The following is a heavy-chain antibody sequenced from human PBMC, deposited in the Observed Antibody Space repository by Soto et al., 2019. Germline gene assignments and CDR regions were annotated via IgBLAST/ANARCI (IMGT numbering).Heavy chain of an antibody. D-gene: IGHD6-13*01. V-gene: IGHV1-18*01. CDR3: ARGITPHISAAGPFDP. J-gene: IGHJ5*02. CDR1: GYTFTSYG. CDR2: ISAYNGNT. Sequence: QVQLVQSGAEVKKPGASVKVSCKASGYTFTSYGISWVRQAPGQGLEWMGWISAYNGNTNYAQKLQGRVTMTTDTSTSTAYMKLRSLRSDDTAVYYYARGITPHISAAGPFDPWGQGTLVTVSS.